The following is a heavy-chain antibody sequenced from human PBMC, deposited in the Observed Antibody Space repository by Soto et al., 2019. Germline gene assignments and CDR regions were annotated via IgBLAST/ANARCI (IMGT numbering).Heavy chain of an antibody. CDR2: IIPLHNTS. CDR3: ATWSNWNPLYYDGLDV. CDR1: GGAFINYS. V-gene: IGHV1-69*06. Sequence: QVQLLQSGAEVKKPGSSVKVSCKVSGGAFINYSLNWVRHGPGQGLEWLGGIIPLHNTSNYSLKFLGRVTVTADISSTTVNMELNSLTSDDTATYYCATWSNWNPLYYDGLDVWGQGTTVTVSS. J-gene: IGHJ6*02. D-gene: IGHD1-20*01.